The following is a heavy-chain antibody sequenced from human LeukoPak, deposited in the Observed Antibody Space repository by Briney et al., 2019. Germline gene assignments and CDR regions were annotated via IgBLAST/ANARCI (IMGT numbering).Heavy chain of an antibody. CDR3: AHARPSGYCSSTSCSRHSDY. CDR2: IYWDDDK. J-gene: IGHJ4*02. CDR1: GFSLSTSGVG. V-gene: IGHV2-5*02. D-gene: IGHD2-2*01. Sequence: SGPTLVKPTQTLTLTCTFSGFSLSTSGVGVGWIRQPPGKALEWLALIYWDDDKRYSPSLKSRLTITKDTSKNQVVLTMTNMDPVDTATYYCAHARPSGYCSSTSCSRHSDYWGQGTLVTVSS.